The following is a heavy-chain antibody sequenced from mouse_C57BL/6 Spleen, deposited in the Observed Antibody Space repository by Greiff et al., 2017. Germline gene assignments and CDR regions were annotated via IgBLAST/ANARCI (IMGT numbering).Heavy chain of an antibody. V-gene: IGHV1-26*01. CDR1: GYTFTDYY. CDR3: ARSLYDGFSY. CDR2: INPNNGGT. D-gene: IGHD2-3*01. Sequence: VQLQQSGPELVKPGASVKISCKASGYTFTDYYMNWVKQSHGKSLEWIGDINPNNGGTSYNQKFKGKATLTVDKSSSTAYMKLRSLTSEASSVYYCARSLYDGFSYWGPVTLVTVSA. J-gene: IGHJ3*01.